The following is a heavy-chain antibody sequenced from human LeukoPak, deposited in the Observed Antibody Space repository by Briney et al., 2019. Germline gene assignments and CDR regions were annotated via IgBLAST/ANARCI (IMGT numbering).Heavy chain of an antibody. Sequence: ASVKVSCKVSGYTLTELSMHWVRQAPGKGLEWMGGFDPEDGETIYAQKFQGRVTMTEDTSTDTAYMELSSLRSEDTAVYYCATDRVVVVPAARRNLGYWGQGTLVTVSS. J-gene: IGHJ4*02. CDR1: GYTLTELS. CDR3: ATDRVVVVPAARRNLGY. D-gene: IGHD2-2*01. V-gene: IGHV1-24*01. CDR2: FDPEDGET.